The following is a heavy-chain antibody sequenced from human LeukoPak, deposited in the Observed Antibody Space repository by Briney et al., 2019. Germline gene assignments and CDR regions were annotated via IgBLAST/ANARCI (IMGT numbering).Heavy chain of an antibody. J-gene: IGHJ6*02. CDR3: ARQRGYSYGYYYYYYYGMDV. Sequence: SETLSLTCTVSGGSISSQYWSSIRQPPGQGLECIGYIYYSGSTNYNPSPRSRVTISVDTSKNQFSLRLSSVTAADTAVYYCARQRGYSYGYYYYYYYGMDVWGQGTTVTVSS. CDR2: IYYSGST. V-gene: IGHV4-59*08. D-gene: IGHD5-18*01. CDR1: GGSISSQY.